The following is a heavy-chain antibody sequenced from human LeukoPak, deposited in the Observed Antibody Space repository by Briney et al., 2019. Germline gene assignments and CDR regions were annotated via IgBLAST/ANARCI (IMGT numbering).Heavy chain of an antibody. Sequence: PAETLSLTCTVSGGSISSYYWSWMRQPPGKGGVGIGYIYYSGTTNYNPSLKSRVTISVATSENQFSLRLSSVTAADTAVYYCARHLLGTGGFDYWGQGTLVTVSS. V-gene: IGHV4-59*08. CDR3: ARHLLGTGGFDY. CDR1: GGSISSYY. J-gene: IGHJ4*02. D-gene: IGHD3-16*01. CDR2: IYYSGTT.